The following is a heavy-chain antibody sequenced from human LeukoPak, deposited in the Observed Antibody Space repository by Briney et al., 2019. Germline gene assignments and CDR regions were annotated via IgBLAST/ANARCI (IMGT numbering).Heavy chain of an antibody. J-gene: IGHJ4*02. CDR1: GGTFSSYA. CDR3: ARDGPSGYDYSFDY. D-gene: IGHD5-12*01. V-gene: IGHV1-69*01. Sequence: GASVKVSCKASGGTFSSYAISWVRQAPGQGLEWMGGIIPIFGTANYAQKFQGRVTITADESTSTAYMELSSLRSEDTAVYYCARDGPSGYDYSFDYWGQGTLVTVSS. CDR2: IIPIFGTA.